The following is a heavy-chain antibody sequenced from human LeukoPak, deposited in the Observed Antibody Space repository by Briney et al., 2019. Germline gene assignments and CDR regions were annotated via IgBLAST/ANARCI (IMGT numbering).Heavy chain of an antibody. V-gene: IGHV3-48*04. CDR3: AKGPGTGHYFDY. J-gene: IGHJ4*02. D-gene: IGHD3/OR15-3a*01. CDR1: GFTSSNYP. CDR2: ISSTSGTI. Sequence: GGSLRLSCAASGFTSSNYPMNWVRQAPGKGLEWISYISSTSGTIYYADSVKGRFTISRDNAKNSLSLQMNSLRADDTAVYYCAKGPGTGHYFDYWGQGTLVTVSS.